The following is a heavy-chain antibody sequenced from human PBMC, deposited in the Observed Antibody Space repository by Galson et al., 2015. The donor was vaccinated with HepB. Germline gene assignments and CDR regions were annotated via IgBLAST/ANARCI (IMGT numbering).Heavy chain of an antibody. V-gene: IGHV3-9*01. D-gene: IGHD6-19*01. CDR2: LSWNSDDI. Sequence: SLRLSCAASGFTFDDYAMHWVRQVPGKGLEWVSGLSWNSDDIAYADSVRGRFTISRDNAKNSLYLEMSSLRVEDTALYYCAKGEGASIDRTVAGDYWGQGTLVSVSS. J-gene: IGHJ4*02. CDR1: GFTFDDYA. CDR3: AKGEGASIDRTVAGDY.